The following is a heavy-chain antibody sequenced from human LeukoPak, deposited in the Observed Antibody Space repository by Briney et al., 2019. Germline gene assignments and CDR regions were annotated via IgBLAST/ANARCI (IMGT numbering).Heavy chain of an antibody. Sequence: SVKVSCKASGGTFSSYAISWVRQAPGQGLEWMGGIIPIFGTANYAQKFQGRVTITTDESTSTAYMELSSLRSEDTAVYYCAREVGAAGNNWFDPWGQGTLVTVSS. CDR1: GGTFSSYA. CDR3: AREVGAAGNNWFDP. D-gene: IGHD6-13*01. J-gene: IGHJ5*02. V-gene: IGHV1-69*05. CDR2: IIPIFGTA.